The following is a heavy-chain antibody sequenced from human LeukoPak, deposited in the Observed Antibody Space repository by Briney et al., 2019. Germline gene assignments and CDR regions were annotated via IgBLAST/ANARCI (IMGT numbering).Heavy chain of an antibody. J-gene: IGHJ3*02. V-gene: IGHV1-46*01. D-gene: IGHD1-26*01. CDR1: GDTFSSYY. CDR3: ARAGWWELPRSAFDI. Sequence: ASVKVSCKASGDTFSSYYMHWVRQAPGQGLEWMGIITPSDDSTNYAQKFQGRVTMTRDTSTSTVYMELSSLRSDDTAVYYCARAGWWELPRSAFDIWGQGTMVTVSS. CDR2: ITPSDDST.